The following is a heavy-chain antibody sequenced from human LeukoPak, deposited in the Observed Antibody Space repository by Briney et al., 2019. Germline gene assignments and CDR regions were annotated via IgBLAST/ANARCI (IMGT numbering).Heavy chain of an antibody. CDR3: AKSLTAYYYYYGMDV. D-gene: IGHD2-21*02. CDR2: ISGRGGST. Sequence: GSLRLSCAASGFTFSSYAMSWVRQAPGKGLEWVSAISGRGGSTYYADSVKGRFTISRDNSKNTLYLQMNSLRAEDTAVYYCAKSLTAYYYYYGMDVWGQGTTVTVSS. V-gene: IGHV3-23*01. CDR1: GFTFSSYA. J-gene: IGHJ6*02.